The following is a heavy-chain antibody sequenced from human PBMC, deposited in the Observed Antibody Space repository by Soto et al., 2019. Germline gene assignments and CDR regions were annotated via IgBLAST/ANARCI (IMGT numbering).Heavy chain of an antibody. CDR1: GASISSSFYY. J-gene: IGHJ4*02. Sequence: SETLSLTCTVSGASISSSFYYWGWIRQPPGKGLEWIGSIYYSGRTYHNPSLNSRVTMSVDTSKNQFSLNLTSVTAADTAVYYCARPRSSGWTPFDYWGQGTLVTVSS. CDR2: IYYSGRT. D-gene: IGHD6-19*01. V-gene: IGHV4-39*01. CDR3: ARPRSSGWTPFDY.